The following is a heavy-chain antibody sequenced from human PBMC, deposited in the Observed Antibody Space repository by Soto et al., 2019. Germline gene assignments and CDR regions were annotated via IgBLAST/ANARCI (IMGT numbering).Heavy chain of an antibody. V-gene: IGHV3-21*01. CDR3: AREGINDYNEYYFDS. CDR2: ISGSGNYT. D-gene: IGHD4-4*01. Sequence: GGSLRLSCAASGFTFSTYSMNWVRQAPGKGLEWVSSISGSGNYTHYADFLRGRFTISRDNAKTSLYLQMNSLRAEDTAVYYCAREGINDYNEYYFDSWGQGTVVTV. CDR1: GFTFSTYS. J-gene: IGHJ4*02.